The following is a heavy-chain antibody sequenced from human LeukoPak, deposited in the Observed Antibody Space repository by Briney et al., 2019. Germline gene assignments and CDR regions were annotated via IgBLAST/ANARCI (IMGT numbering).Heavy chain of an antibody. CDR2: ISGSGGST. CDR3: AKPQGITMAPFDY. J-gene: IGHJ4*02. V-gene: IGHV3-23*01. CDR1: GFTFSSYG. D-gene: IGHD3-10*01. Sequence: GSLRLSCAASGFTFSSYGMSWVRQAPGKGLEWVSAISGSGGSTYYADSVKGRFTISRDNSKNTLYLQMNSLRAEDTAVYYCAKPQGITMAPFDYWGQGTLVTVSS.